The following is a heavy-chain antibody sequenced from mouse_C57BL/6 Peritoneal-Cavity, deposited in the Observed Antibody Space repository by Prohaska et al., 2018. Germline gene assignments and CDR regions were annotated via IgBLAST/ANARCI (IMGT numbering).Heavy chain of an antibody. D-gene: IGHD2-2*01. Sequence: EVQLQQSGAELVKPGASVKLSCTASAFNIKDYYMHWVKQRTQQGLEWIGRNDAMDGETKYAPKILSKATITADTSSNTAYLQLSSLTSEDTAVYYCAKWLGAWFAYWGQGTLVTVSA. CDR3: AKWLGAWFAY. J-gene: IGHJ3*01. V-gene: IGHV14-2*01. CDR2: NDAMDGET. CDR1: AFNIKDYY.